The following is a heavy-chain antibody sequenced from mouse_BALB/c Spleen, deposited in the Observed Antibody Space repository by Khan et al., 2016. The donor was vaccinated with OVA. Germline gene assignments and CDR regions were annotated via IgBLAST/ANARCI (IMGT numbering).Heavy chain of an antibody. CDR1: GYSFTGYF. V-gene: IGHV1-20*02. D-gene: IGHD1-1*01. CDR3: ARWYGSDFGF. J-gene: IGHJ2*01. CDR2: INPHIGET. Sequence: VQLKQSGPELVKPGASVKISCKASGYSFTGYFMNWVMQSRGKSLEWIGRINPHIGETFYNQKFKGKATLTVDESSSTAHMELRSLASEDSAVFYCARWYGSDFGFWGQGTTLTVSS.